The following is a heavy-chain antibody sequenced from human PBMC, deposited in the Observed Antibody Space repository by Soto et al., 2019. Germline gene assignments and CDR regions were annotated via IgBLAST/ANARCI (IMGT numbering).Heavy chain of an antibody. D-gene: IGHD1-26*01. CDR2: MNPNSGNT. CDR3: ARGWDSGSHLIPFDI. Sequence: ASVEVSCKASGYTFTSYDINWVRQATGQGLEWMGWMNPNSGNTGYAQKFQGRVTMTRNTSISTAYMELSSLRSEDTAVYYCARGWDSGSHLIPFDIWGQGTMVTVSS. CDR1: GYTFTSYD. V-gene: IGHV1-8*01. J-gene: IGHJ3*02.